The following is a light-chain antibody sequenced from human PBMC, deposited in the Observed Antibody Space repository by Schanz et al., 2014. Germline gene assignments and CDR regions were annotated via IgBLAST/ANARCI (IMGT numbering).Light chain of an antibody. J-gene: IGLJ3*02. V-gene: IGLV2-8*01. CDR2: EVN. CDR3: SSYTSNSTRV. CDR1: SSDVGGYNY. Sequence: QSALTQPPSASGSPGQSVTISCTGTSSDVGGYNYVSWYQQHPGKAPKLMIYEVNKRPSGVPDRFSGSKSGNTASLTVSGLQAEDEADYYCSSYTSNSTRVFGGGTKVTVL.